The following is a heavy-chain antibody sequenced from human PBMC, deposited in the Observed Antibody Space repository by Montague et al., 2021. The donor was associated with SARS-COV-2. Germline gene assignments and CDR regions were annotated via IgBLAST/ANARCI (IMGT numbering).Heavy chain of an antibody. V-gene: IGHV4-4*07. D-gene: IGHD3-10*01. CDR1: GDSITNHY. J-gene: IGHJ4*02. Sequence: SETLSLTCSVSGDSITNHYWSWIRQPAGKGLEWIGRMHFTWKTNFSPYFSSRLTMSADTSKNQFSLKLTSVTAADTAIYFCARDRLDFGAGRQGTIDFWGQGTLVTVSS. CDR3: ARDRLDFGAGRQGTIDF. CDR2: MHFTWKT.